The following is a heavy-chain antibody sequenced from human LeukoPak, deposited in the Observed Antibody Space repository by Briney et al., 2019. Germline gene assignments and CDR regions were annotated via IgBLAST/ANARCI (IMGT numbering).Heavy chain of an antibody. J-gene: IGHJ4*02. CDR2: IYHSGST. V-gene: IGHV4-38-2*02. D-gene: IGHD6-19*01. CDR1: GGSISSYY. Sequence: PSETLSLTCTVSGGSISSYYWGWIRQPPGKGLEWIGSIYHSGSTYYNPTLKSRGTISLDTSKNQFSLRLSSVTAADTAVYYCARDGEVAGDFDYWGQGTLVTVSS. CDR3: ARDGEVAGDFDY.